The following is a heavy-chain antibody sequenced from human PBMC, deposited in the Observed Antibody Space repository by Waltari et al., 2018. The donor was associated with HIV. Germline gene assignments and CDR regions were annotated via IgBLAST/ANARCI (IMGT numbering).Heavy chain of an antibody. J-gene: IGHJ4*02. D-gene: IGHD7-27*01. V-gene: IGHV3-48*01. CDR2: INRSSSSI. Sequence: EVQLVESGGGLVQPGGSLRLSCAASGFTFSNYTMNWVRQDPGTGLEWVSYINRSSSSIFYADSVKGRFTISRDNAKNSLYLQMNSLRVEDTAVYYCARDINGGWGYWGQGTLVTVAS. CDR3: ARDINGGWGY. CDR1: GFTFSNYT.